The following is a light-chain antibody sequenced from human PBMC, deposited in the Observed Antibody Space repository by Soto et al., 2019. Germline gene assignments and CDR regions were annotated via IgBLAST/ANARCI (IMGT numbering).Light chain of an antibody. CDR2: AAS. V-gene: IGKV3-20*01. CDR1: RSFASSY. Sequence: EIVLTQSPVTLSLSPGERATLSCRASRSFASSYLGWYQQKPGQATRLLIYAASTRATGMPVRFSGSGSSTDFSLGSGRLEAEDSAVSYCLHYDSSPPYTFGQWNKLEIK. CDR3: LHYDSSPPYT. J-gene: IGKJ2*01.